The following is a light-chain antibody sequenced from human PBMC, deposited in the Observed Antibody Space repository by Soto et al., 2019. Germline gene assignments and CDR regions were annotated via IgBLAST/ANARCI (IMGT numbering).Light chain of an antibody. CDR3: SSHAGVNNVV. CDR1: SSDVGGYNY. V-gene: IGLV2-8*01. CDR2: EVT. J-gene: IGLJ3*02. Sequence: QSVLTQPPSASGSPGQSVTISCTGTSSDVGGYNYVSRYQQHPGKAPKLMIYEVTKRPSGVPDRFSGSKSGNTASLTVSGLQAEDEADYYCSSHAGVNNVVFGGGTQLTVL.